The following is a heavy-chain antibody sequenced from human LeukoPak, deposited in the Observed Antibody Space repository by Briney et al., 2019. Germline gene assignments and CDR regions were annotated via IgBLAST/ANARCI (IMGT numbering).Heavy chain of an antibody. CDR3: ARANIFGKFFDY. D-gene: IGHD2-21*01. J-gene: IGHJ4*02. Sequence: PSETLSLTCTVSGGSISSGGYSWSWIRQHPGKGLEWIGYIYYSGSTYYNPSLKSRVTISVDTSKNQFSLKLSSVTAADTAVYYCARANIFGKFFDYWGQGTLVTVSS. CDR1: GGSISSGGYS. V-gene: IGHV4-31*03. CDR2: IYYSGST.